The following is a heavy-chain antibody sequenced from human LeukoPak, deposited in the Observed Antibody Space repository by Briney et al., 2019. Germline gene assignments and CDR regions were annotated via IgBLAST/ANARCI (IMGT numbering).Heavy chain of an antibody. V-gene: IGHV4-39*01. J-gene: IGHJ4*02. Sequence: SETLSLTCTVSGGSMSTSSYYWGWIRQPPGKGLEWIGSIYYSGSTYYNPSLTSRLTISVDTSKNQFSLRLSSVTAADTAVYYYASQRIDSINSPPHDWGQGTLVTVSS. D-gene: IGHD4-23*01. CDR1: GGSMSTSSYY. CDR3: ASQRIDSINSPPHD. CDR2: IYYSGST.